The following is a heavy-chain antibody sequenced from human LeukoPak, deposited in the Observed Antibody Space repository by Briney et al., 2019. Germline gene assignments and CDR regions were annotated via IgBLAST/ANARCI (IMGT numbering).Heavy chain of an antibody. D-gene: IGHD3-9*01. Sequence: ASVKVSCKASGSTFTGYYMHWVRQAPGQGLEWMGWINPNSGGTNYAQKFQGRVTMTRDTSISTAYMELCRLRSDDTAVYYCVTDSVPYYDILTGTFDYWGQGTLVTVSS. CDR3: VTDSVPYYDILTGTFDY. CDR1: GSTFTGYY. CDR2: INPNSGGT. V-gene: IGHV1-2*02. J-gene: IGHJ4*02.